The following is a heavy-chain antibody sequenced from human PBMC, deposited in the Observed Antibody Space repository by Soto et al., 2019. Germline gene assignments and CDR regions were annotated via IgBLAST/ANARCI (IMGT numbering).Heavy chain of an antibody. V-gene: IGHV4-34*01. CDR1: GGSFSGYY. J-gene: IGHJ6*03. Sequence: SETLSLTCAVYGGSFSGYYWSWIRQPPGKGLEWIGEINHSGSTNYNPSLKSRVTISVDTSKNQFSLKLSSVTAADTAVYYCARGSNVVVPAAMDRYYYYMDVWGKGTTVHRLL. CDR2: INHSGST. CDR3: ARGSNVVVPAAMDRYYYYMDV. D-gene: IGHD2-2*01.